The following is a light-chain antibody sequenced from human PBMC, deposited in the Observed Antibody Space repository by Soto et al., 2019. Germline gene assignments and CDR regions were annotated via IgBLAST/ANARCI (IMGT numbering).Light chain of an antibody. CDR2: EVS. J-gene: IGLJ3*02. Sequence: QSALTQPASVSGSPGQSITISCTGTSSDIGVYNYVSWYQKHPGKAPKLVICEVSNRPSGVSSRFSGSKSGNTASLTISGLRAEDEADYYCTSFTTTNIWVFGGGTKLTVL. CDR3: TSFTTTNIWV. CDR1: SSDIGVYNY. V-gene: IGLV2-14*01.